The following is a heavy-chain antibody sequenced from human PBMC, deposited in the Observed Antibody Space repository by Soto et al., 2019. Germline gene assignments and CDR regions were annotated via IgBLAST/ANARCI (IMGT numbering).Heavy chain of an antibody. D-gene: IGHD2-2*01. V-gene: IGHV4-31*03. J-gene: IGHJ5*02. Sequence: SETLSLTCSVNGDSINSGSGYWSWTRQSPGKGLEYIGYITYSGRTFYNPSLKSRVTMSVDTPKNQFSLEVRSVTAADTAVYYCERERQVGPSSCRFDPWGQGTLVTVS. CDR3: ERERQVGPSSCRFDP. CDR2: ITYSGRT. CDR1: GDSINSGSGY.